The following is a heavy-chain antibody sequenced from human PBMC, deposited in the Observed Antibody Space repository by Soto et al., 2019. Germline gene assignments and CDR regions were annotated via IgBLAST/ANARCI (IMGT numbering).Heavy chain of an antibody. CDR1: GDSIGTYN. CDR3: VRQGIGALHGLVDV. CDR2: IYSNGGT. D-gene: IGHD1-26*01. J-gene: IGHJ6*02. Sequence: QVQLQASGPGLVKPSDTLSLTCTVSGDSIGTYNWGWIRQPPGKRLEWIGYIYSNGGTSYNPALKSRVTISAATSTKQSSLRLSSVTAADTAVYYCVRQGIGALHGLVDVWGQGTTVTVSS. V-gene: IGHV4-59*08.